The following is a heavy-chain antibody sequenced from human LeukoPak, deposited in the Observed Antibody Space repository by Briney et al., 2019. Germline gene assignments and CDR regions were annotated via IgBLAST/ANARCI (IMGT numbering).Heavy chain of an antibody. J-gene: IGHJ6*02. CDR2: IIPIFGTA. CDR3: ARVKEPYYYDSSGYPLELFYGMDV. V-gene: IGHV1-69*01. Sequence: SVKVSCKASGGTFSSYAISWVRQAPGQGLEWMGGIIPIFGTANYAQKFQSRVTITADESTSTAYMELSSLRSEDTAVYYCARVKEPYYYDSSGYPLELFYGMDVWGQGTTVTVSS. CDR1: GGTFSSYA. D-gene: IGHD3-22*01.